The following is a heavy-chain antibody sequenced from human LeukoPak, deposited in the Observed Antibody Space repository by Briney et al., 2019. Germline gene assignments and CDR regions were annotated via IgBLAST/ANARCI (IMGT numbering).Heavy chain of an antibody. CDR1: GASFSGSY. CDR2: INHSGST. D-gene: IGHD3-22*01. Sequence: SETLSLTCAVHGASFSGSYWTWIRQPPGKGLEWIGEINHSGSTDYNPSLKSRVTMSVDTSKNHFSLVLSSVIAADTAVYYCARGGDSSGYRNWGQGSLVTVSS. V-gene: IGHV4-34*01. J-gene: IGHJ4*02. CDR3: ARGGDSSGYRN.